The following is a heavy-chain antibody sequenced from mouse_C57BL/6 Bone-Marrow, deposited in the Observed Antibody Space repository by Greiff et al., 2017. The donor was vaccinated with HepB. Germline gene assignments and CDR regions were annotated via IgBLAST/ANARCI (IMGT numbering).Heavy chain of an antibody. CDR2: IDPSDSYT. CDR1: GYTFTSYW. J-gene: IGHJ4*01. CDR3: ARLTGAMDY. V-gene: IGHV1-69*01. Sequence: VQLQQPGAELVMPGASVKLSCKASGYTFTSYWMHWVKQRPGQGPEWIGEIDPSDSYTNYNQKFKGKSTLTVDKSSSTAYMQLSSLTSEDSAVYYCARLTGAMDYWGQGTSVTVSS.